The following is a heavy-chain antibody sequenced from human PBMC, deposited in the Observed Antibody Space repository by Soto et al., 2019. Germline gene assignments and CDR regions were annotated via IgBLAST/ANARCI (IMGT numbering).Heavy chain of an antibody. V-gene: IGHV4-61*08. CDR2: IYYSGST. Sequence: SETLSLTCAVSGGSISSGGYSWNWIRQPPGKGLEWIGYIYYSGSTNYNPSLKSRVTISVDTSKNQFSLKLSSVTAADTAVYYCARYNWYFDLWGRGTLVTVSS. CDR3: ARYNWYFDL. J-gene: IGHJ2*01. CDR1: GGSISSGGYS.